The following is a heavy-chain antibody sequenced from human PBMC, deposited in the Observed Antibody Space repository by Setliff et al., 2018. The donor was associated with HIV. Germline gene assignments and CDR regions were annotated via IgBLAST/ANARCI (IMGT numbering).Heavy chain of an antibody. CDR1: GYTFSEYA. CDR3: AGWCAAAGCYPAIYHFDS. V-gene: IGHV1-3*04. CDR2: IDTDNGFR. J-gene: IGHJ4*02. Sequence: GASVKVSCKAPGYTFSEYAIHWVRQAPGQRLEWMGRIDTDNGFRRYSPKLQGRVTITKDTSANTAYMELRGLRSEDTAVYYCAGWCAAAGCYPAIYHFDSWGQGTLVTVSS. D-gene: IGHD2-2*01.